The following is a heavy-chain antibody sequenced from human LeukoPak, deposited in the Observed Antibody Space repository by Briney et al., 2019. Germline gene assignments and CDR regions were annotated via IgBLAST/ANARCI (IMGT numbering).Heavy chain of an antibody. V-gene: IGHV4-39*01. Sequence: SETLSLTCTVSGGSISSSSYYWGWIRQPPGKGLEWIGSIYYSGSTYYNPSLKSRVTISVDTSKNQFSLKLTSVTAADTAVYYCARHEGSSGYYPFDYWGQGTQVTVSS. CDR2: IYYSGST. J-gene: IGHJ4*02. CDR3: ARHEGSSGYYPFDY. D-gene: IGHD3-22*01. CDR1: GGSISSSSYY.